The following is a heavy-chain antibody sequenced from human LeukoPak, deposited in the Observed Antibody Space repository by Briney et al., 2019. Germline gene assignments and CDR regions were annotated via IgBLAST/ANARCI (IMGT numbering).Heavy chain of an antibody. CDR1: GFTFSSYS. V-gene: IGHV3-21*01. CDR2: IRSSSSYI. Sequence: GGSLRLSCAAPGFTFSSYSMNWVRQAPGKGLEWVSSIRSSSSYIYYADSVKGRFTISRDNAKNSLYLQMNSLRAEDTAVYYCARGSSSGYYPPVVHYWGQGTLVTVSS. CDR3: ARGSSSGYYPPVVHY. D-gene: IGHD3-22*01. J-gene: IGHJ4*02.